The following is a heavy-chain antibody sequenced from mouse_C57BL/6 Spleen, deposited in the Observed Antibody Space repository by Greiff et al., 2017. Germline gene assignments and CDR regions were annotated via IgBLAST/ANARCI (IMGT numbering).Heavy chain of an antibody. J-gene: IGHJ4*01. D-gene: IGHD2-3*01. V-gene: IGHV5-17*01. CDR2: ISSGSSTI. CDR1: GFTFSDYG. Sequence: EVMLVESGGGLVKPGGSLKLSCAASGFTFSDYGMHWVRQAPEKGLEWVAYISSGSSTIYYADTVKGRFTISRDNAKNTLFLQMTSLRSGDTAMYYCARDGSYAMDYWGQGTSVTVSS. CDR3: ARDGSYAMDY.